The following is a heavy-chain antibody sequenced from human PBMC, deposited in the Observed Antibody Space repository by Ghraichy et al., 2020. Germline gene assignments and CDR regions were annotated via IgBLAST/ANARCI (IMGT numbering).Heavy chain of an antibody. D-gene: IGHD3-9*01. J-gene: IGHJ6*02. CDR2: ISSSGSTI. CDR1: GFTFSDYY. CDR3: ARDRVDILTGFVYYYYYGMDV. V-gene: IGHV3-11*01. Sequence: GGSLRLSCAAPGFTFSDYYMSWIRQAPGKGLEWVSYISSSGSTIYYADSVKGRFTISRDNAKNSLYLQMNSLRAEDTAVYYCARDRVDILTGFVYYYYYGMDVWGQGTTVTVSS.